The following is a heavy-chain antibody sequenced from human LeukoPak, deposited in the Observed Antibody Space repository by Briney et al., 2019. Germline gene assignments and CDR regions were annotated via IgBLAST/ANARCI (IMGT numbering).Heavy chain of an antibody. V-gene: IGHV4-59*01. D-gene: IGHD5/OR15-5a*01. CDR3: ARVGLSTGLSFDY. CDR1: GGSISSYY. J-gene: IGHJ4*02. CDR2: IYYSGST. Sequence: SETLSLTCTVSGGSISSYYWSWIRQPPGKGLEWIGYIYYSGSTNYNPSLKSRVTISVDTSKNQFSLKLSSVTAADTAVYYCARVGLSTGLSFDYWGQGTLVTVSS.